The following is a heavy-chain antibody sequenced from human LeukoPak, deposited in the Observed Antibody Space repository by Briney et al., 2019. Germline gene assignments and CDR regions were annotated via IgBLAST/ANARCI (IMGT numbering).Heavy chain of an antibody. Sequence: SETLSLTCTVSGGSISSSSYYWGWIRQPPGKGLEWIGSIYYSGSTYYNPSLKSRVTISVDTSKNQFSLKLSSVTAADTAVYYCARDIPLAVSGRKMGFDPWGQGTLVTVSS. D-gene: IGHD6-19*01. CDR2: IYYSGST. CDR1: GGSISSSSYY. J-gene: IGHJ5*02. V-gene: IGHV4-39*07. CDR3: ARDIPLAVSGRKMGFDP.